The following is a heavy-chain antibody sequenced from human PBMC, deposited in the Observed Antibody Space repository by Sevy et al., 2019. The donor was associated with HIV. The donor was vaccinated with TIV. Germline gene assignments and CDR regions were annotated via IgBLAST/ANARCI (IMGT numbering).Heavy chain of an antibody. V-gene: IGHV3-30*18. Sequence: GGSLRLSCAASGFTFKTYGMHWVRQAPGKGLEWVALLSSDSTNKYYADSVKGRFTISRDNSKDTLFLQMNSLRAEDTAIYYCVKGRLAALRWHFDSWGQGTLVTASS. J-gene: IGHJ4*02. D-gene: IGHD4-17*01. CDR3: VKGRLAALRWHFDS. CDR1: GFTFKTYG. CDR2: LSSDSTNK.